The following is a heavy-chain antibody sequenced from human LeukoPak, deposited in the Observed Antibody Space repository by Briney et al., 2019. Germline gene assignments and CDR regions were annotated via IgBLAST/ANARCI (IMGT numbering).Heavy chain of an antibody. D-gene: IGHD5-24*01. J-gene: IGHJ5*02. CDR2: IIPIFGTA. Sequence: SVKVSCKASGYSFTNYGISWVRQAPGQGLEWMGGIIPIFGTANYAQKFQGGVTITADESTSTAYMELSSLRSEDTAVYYCARSVATHVEMAAWGQGTLVTVSS. CDR1: GYSFTNYG. V-gene: IGHV1-69*13. CDR3: ARSVATHVEMAA.